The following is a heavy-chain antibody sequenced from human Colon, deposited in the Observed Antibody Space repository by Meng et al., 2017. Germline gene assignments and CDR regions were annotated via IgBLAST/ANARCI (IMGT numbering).Heavy chain of an antibody. CDR1: GFTFSDYY. CDR3: AIDYGDYEVDY. CDR2: ISSSGSTI. Sequence: GESLKISCAASGFTFSDYYMSWIRQAPGKGLEWVSYISSSGSTIYYADSVKGRFTISRDNAKNSLYLQMNSLRAEDTAVYYCAIDYGDYEVDYWGPGTLVTVSS. V-gene: IGHV3-11*01. J-gene: IGHJ4*02. D-gene: IGHD4-17*01.